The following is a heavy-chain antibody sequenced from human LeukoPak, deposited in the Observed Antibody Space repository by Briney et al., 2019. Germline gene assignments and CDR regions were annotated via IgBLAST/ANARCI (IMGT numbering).Heavy chain of an antibody. CDR2: SHYSGST. J-gene: IGHJ6*03. D-gene: IGHD5-12*01. V-gene: IGHV4-61*05. CDR1: GGSISSSSYY. CDR3: ARTTEGYAGGPGYSYYYYMDV. Sequence: PSETLSLTCTVSGGSISSSSYYWGWVRQPPGKGLGWIGYSHYSGSTHYNPSLKSRVTISVDTSKNQVSLKLRSVTAADTAVYYCARTTEGYAGGPGYSYYYYMDVWGKGTTVTISS.